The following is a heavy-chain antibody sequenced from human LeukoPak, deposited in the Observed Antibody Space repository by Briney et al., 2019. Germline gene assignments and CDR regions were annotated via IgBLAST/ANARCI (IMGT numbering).Heavy chain of an antibody. CDR1: GFTFSSYA. D-gene: IGHD3-22*01. J-gene: IGHJ4*02. V-gene: IGHV3-23*01. CDR2: ISGSGGST. CDR3: ARGQSLYETSGYYLYYFDF. Sequence: GGSLRLSCAASGFTFSSYAMSWVRQAPGKGLEWVSAISGSGGSTYYADSVKGRFTISRDNSKNTLYLEMNSLRAEDTAVYYCARGQSLYETSGYYLYYFDFWGQGTLVTVSS.